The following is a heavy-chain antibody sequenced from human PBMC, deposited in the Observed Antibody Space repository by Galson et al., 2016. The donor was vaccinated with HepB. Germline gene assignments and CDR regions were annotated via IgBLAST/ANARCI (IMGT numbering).Heavy chain of an antibody. V-gene: IGHV1-3*01. D-gene: IGHD3-10*01. Sequence: SVKVSCKASGYAFPSYGIQWVRQAPGQRHEWMGWINAGNGNRKYSQKFQGRVTITRDTSASTVYMELSSLRSEDTAGYYCARDRHMVRGVINSRFDYWGQGTLVTVSS. CDR3: ARDRHMVRGVINSRFDY. CDR2: INAGNGNR. J-gene: IGHJ4*02. CDR1: GYAFPSYG.